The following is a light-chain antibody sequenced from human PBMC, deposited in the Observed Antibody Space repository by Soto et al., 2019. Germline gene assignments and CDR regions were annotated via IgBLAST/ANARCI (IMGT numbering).Light chain of an antibody. CDR1: QSVSSY. Sequence: EIVLTQSPATLSLSPGERATLSCRASQSVSSYLAWYQQKPGQAPRLLIYDASNRATGIPARFSGSGSGTDFTLTISSLEFEDFAVYYCQQRSNLWTFGQGTKVDI. V-gene: IGKV3-11*01. CDR2: DAS. CDR3: QQRSNLWT. J-gene: IGKJ1*01.